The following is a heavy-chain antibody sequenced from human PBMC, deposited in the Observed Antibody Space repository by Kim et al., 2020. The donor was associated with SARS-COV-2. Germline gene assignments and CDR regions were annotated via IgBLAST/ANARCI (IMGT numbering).Heavy chain of an antibody. J-gene: IGHJ3*02. CDR3: AREGGFEYSSSSGAFDI. D-gene: IGHD6-6*01. CDR2: INAGNGNT. CDR1: GYTFTSYA. Sequence: ASVKVSCKASGYTFTSYAMHWVRQAPGQRLEWMGWINAGNGNTKYSQKFQGRVTITRDTSASTAYMELSSLRSEDTAVYYCAREGGFEYSSSSGAFDIWGQGTMVTVSS. V-gene: IGHV1-3*01.